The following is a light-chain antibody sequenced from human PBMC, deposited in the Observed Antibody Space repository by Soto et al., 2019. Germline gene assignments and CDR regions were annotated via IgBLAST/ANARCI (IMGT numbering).Light chain of an antibody. V-gene: IGLV2-23*01. CDR1: SSDVGSYSL. J-gene: IGLJ1*01. CDR2: EDI. CDR3: YTYAGGSTYL. Sequence: QSVLTQPASVSGSPGQSITTSCTGTSSDVGSYSLLSWYQHHPGKAPKLIIYEDIKGPSGVSNRFSGSKSGNTASLRISGLQAEDDADYYCYTYAGGSTYLFGTGTKVTVL.